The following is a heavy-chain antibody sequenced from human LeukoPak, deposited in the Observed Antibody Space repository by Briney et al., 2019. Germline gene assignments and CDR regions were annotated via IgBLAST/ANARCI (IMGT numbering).Heavy chain of an antibody. V-gene: IGHV1-46*01. Sequence: ASVKVSCKASGYTFTSYYMHWVRQAPGQGLAWMGIINPSGGSTSYAQKFQGRVTMTRDTSTSTVYMELSSLRSGDTAVDYCARDRLQCCSSTSCSTRGSFDYWGQGTLVTVSS. CDR3: ARDRLQCCSSTSCSTRGSFDY. J-gene: IGHJ4*02. CDR1: GYTFTSYY. D-gene: IGHD2-2*01. CDR2: INPSGGST.